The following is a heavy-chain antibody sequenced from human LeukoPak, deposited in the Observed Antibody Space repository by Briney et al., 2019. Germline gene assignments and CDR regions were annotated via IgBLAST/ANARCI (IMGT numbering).Heavy chain of an antibody. J-gene: IGHJ6*03. D-gene: IGHD2-2*01. CDR2: INHSGST. CDR1: GGSISSSSYY. V-gene: IGHV4-39*07. CDR3: ARGLVVSYYYYMDV. Sequence: PSETLSLTCTVYGGSISSSSYYWGWIRQPPGKGLEWIGEINHSGSTNYNPSLKSRVTISVDTSKNQFSLKLSSVTAADTAVYYCARGLVVSYYYYMDVWGKGTTVTVSS.